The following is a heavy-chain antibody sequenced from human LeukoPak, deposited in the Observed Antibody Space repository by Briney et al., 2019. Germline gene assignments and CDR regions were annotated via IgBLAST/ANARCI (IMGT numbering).Heavy chain of an antibody. CDR2: IYYSGST. V-gene: IGHV4-59*01. CDR3: ATIIQLWSLDY. Sequence: SETLSLTCTVSGGSISSYYWSWIRQPPGKGLEWIGYIYYSGSTNYNPSLKSRVTISVDTSKNQFSLKLSSVTAADTAVYHCATIIQLWSLDYWGQGTLVTVSS. D-gene: IGHD5-18*01. CDR1: GGSISSYY. J-gene: IGHJ4*02.